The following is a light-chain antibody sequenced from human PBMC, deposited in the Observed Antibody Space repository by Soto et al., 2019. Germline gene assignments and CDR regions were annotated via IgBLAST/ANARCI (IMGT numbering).Light chain of an antibody. J-gene: IGKJ5*01. CDR2: DAS. CDR1: QSVSSY. Sequence: EIVLTQSPATLSLSPGERATLSCRASQSVSSYLAWYQQKPGQAPRLLIYDASNRATGIPARFSGSGSGTDFTLTISRLEPEDFAVYYCQKRGDWPPITVGQGTRLEIK. V-gene: IGKV3-11*01. CDR3: QKRGDWPPIT.